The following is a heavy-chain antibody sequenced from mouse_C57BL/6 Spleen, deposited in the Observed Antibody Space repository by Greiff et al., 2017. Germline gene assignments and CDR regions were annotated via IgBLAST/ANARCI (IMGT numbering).Heavy chain of an antibody. CDR1: GFTFSDYG. CDR3: ARGRPYGSFAY. V-gene: IGHV5-17*01. D-gene: IGHD1-1*01. Sequence: EVMLVESGGGLVKPGGSLKLSCAASGFTFSDYGMHWVRQAPEKGLGWVAYISSGSSTIYYADTVKGRFTISRDNAKNTLFLQMTRLRSADPDMYYCARGRPYGSFAYWGQGTMLTVSA. CDR2: ISSGSSTI. J-gene: IGHJ3*01.